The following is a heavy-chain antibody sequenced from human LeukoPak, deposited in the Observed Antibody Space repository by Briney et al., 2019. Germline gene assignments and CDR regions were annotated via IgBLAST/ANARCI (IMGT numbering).Heavy chain of an antibody. V-gene: IGHV4-34*01. CDR2: INHSRST. Sequence: SETLSLTCTVSGGSISSYYWSWIRQPPGKGLEWIGEINHSRSTNYNPSLKSRVTISVDTSKNQFSLKLSSVTAADTAVYYCARGTEDGMDVWGQGTTVTVSS. CDR1: GGSISSYY. J-gene: IGHJ6*02. CDR3: ARGTEDGMDV.